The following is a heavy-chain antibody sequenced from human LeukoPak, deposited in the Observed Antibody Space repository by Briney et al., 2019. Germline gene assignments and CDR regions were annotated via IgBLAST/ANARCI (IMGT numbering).Heavy chain of an antibody. D-gene: IGHD5-12*01. Sequence: WASVKVSCKASGYTFTGYYMHWVRQAPGQGLEWMGWINPNIGGTNYAQKFQGRVTMTRDTSISTAYMELSRLRSDDTAVYYCVRDYFRGDIVATIMDYWGQGTLVTVSS. CDR1: GYTFTGYY. CDR2: INPNIGGT. J-gene: IGHJ4*02. V-gene: IGHV1-2*02. CDR3: VRDYFRGDIVATIMDY.